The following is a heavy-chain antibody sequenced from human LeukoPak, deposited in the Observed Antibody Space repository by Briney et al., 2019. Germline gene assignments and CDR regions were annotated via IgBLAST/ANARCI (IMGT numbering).Heavy chain of an antibody. Sequence: ETLSLTCAVSGTSLSSYYWSWIRQAPGKGLEWVANIRKDGSDIHYVDSVKGRFTISRDNAKNSLYLEMSSLRGEDTALYYCARDTSPRIAAIYYDAFDIWGQGTMVTVSS. J-gene: IGHJ3*02. CDR1: GTSLSSYY. CDR3: ARDTSPRIAAIYYDAFDI. D-gene: IGHD6-13*01. V-gene: IGHV3-7*01. CDR2: IRKDGSDI.